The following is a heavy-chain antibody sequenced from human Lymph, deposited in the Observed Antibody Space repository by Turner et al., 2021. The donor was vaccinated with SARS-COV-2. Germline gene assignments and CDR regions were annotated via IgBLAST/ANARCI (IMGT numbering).Heavy chain of an antibody. J-gene: IGHJ6*02. Sequence: QVQLQESGPGLVKPSETLSLTCTVAGGSISSYYWSWIRPPPGKGLEWIGYNHYSGSTNYNPSLKSRVPISVDTSKNQFTLKLNSVTAADTAVYYCARHGFSGWYGGGMDVWGQGTTVTVSS. CDR1: GGSISSYY. D-gene: IGHD6-19*01. V-gene: IGHV4-59*08. CDR3: ARHGFSGWYGGGMDV. CDR2: NHYSGST.